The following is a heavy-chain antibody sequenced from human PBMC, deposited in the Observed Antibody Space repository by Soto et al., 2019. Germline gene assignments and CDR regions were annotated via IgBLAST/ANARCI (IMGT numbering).Heavy chain of an antibody. CDR2: IRSKAYGGTT. CDR3: TRVPTIFGVVIRSFYYMDV. CDR1: GFTFGDYA. V-gene: IGHV3-49*03. J-gene: IGHJ6*03. Sequence: GGSLRLSCTASGFTFGDYAMSWFRQAPGKGLEWVGFIRSKAYGGTTEYAASVKGRFTISRDDSKSIAYLQMNSLKTEDTAVYYCTRVPTIFGVVIRSFYYMDVWGKGPTVTVSS. D-gene: IGHD3-3*01.